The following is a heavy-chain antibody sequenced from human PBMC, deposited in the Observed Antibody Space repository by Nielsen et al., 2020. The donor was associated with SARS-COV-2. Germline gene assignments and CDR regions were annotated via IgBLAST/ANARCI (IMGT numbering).Heavy chain of an antibody. CDR3: ARVGGSSWYFDN. J-gene: IGHJ4*02. CDR2: IKQDGSEK. Sequence: ESLKISCAASGFTFSSYWMSWVRQAPGKGLEWVANIKQDGSEKYYVDSVKGRFTISRDNAKNSLYLQMNSLRAEDTAVYYCARVGGSSWYFDNWGQGTLVTVSS. D-gene: IGHD6-13*01. V-gene: IGHV3-7*03. CDR1: GFTFSSYW.